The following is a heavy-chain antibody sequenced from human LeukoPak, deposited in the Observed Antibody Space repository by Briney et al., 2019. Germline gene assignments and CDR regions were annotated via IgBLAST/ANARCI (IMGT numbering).Heavy chain of an antibody. CDR2: ISNSGGST. D-gene: IGHD6-13*01. CDR3: AKEGLNIATRDFFDS. CDR1: GFIFRNYV. J-gene: IGHJ4*02. Sequence: GGSLRLSCAASGFIFRNYVVAWVRQAPGKGLEWVSQISNSGGSTYYADSVKGRFTISRDNSKNTLYLQMNSLRAEDTAVYYCAKEGLNIATRDFFDSWGQGTLVTVSS. V-gene: IGHV3-23*01.